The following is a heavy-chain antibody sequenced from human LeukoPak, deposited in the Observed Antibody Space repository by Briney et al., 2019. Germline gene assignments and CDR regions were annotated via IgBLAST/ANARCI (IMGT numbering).Heavy chain of an antibody. J-gene: IGHJ4*02. Sequence: GGSLRLSCAASGFTLSSYGMHWVRQAPGKGLEWVSFIGYEGVHKYYADSVKGRFTISKDNSKATLYLQMNSLRPEDTAVYYCAKDLHGGYSSDYWGQGTLVTVFS. CDR2: IGYEGVHK. CDR1: GFTLSSYG. CDR3: AKDLHGGYSSDY. V-gene: IGHV3-30*02. D-gene: IGHD4-23*01.